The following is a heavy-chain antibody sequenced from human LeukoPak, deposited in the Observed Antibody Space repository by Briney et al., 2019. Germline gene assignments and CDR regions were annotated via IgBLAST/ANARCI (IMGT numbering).Heavy chain of an antibody. Sequence: GGSLRLSCAASGFTFSSYGMHWVRQAPGKGLEWVAFIRYDGSNKYYADSVKGRFTISRDNSKNTLYLQMNSLRAEDTAVYYCAKDPSWGFWSGYPALDYWGQGTLVTVSS. CDR3: AKDPSWGFWSGYPALDY. V-gene: IGHV3-30*02. D-gene: IGHD3-3*01. J-gene: IGHJ4*02. CDR1: GFTFSSYG. CDR2: IRYDGSNK.